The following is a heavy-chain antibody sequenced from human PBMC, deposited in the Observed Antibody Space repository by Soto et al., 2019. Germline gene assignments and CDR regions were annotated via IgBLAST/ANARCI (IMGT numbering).Heavy chain of an antibody. CDR1: GFHVITKY. Sequence: GGSMRLSCAASGFHVITKYMSWVRQATGKGLEWVSVIYSGGSTFYADSVRGRFTISRDNSKNTVNLQMNSLRAEDTAVYYCARDPWAADYWGQGTLVTVSS. V-gene: IGHV3-66*01. D-gene: IGHD3-16*01. J-gene: IGHJ4*02. CDR2: IYSGGST. CDR3: ARDPWAADY.